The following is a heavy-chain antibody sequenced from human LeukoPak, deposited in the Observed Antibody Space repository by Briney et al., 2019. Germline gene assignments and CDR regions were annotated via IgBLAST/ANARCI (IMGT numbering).Heavy chain of an antibody. CDR2: IYYSGST. V-gene: IGHV4-30-4*08. J-gene: IGHJ4*02. CDR3: ARGVVPAAIAFDY. CDR1: GGSISNGDYY. Sequence: SQTLSLTCTVSGGSISNGDYYWSWIRQPPGKGLEWIGYIYYSGSTYYNPSLKSRVTISVDTSKNQFSLKLSSVTAADTAVYYCARGVVPAAIAFDYWGQGTLVTVSS. D-gene: IGHD2-2*01.